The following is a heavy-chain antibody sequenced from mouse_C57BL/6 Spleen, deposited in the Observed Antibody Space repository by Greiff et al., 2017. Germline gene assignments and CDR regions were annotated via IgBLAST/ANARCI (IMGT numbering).Heavy chain of an antibody. J-gene: IGHJ3*01. CDR2: ISDGGSYT. Sequence: EVKLVESGGGLVKPGGSLKLSCAASGFTFSSYAMSWVRQTPEKRLEWVATISDGGSYTYYPDNVKGRFTISRDNAKNNLYLQMSHLKSEDTAMYYCARDGIDYDSAWFAYWGQGTLVTVSA. D-gene: IGHD2-4*01. V-gene: IGHV5-4*01. CDR3: ARDGIDYDSAWFAY. CDR1: GFTFSSYA.